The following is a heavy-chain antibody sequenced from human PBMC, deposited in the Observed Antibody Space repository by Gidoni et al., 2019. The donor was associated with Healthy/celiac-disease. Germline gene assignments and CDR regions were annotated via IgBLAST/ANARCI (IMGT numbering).Heavy chain of an antibody. J-gene: IGHJ3*01. CDR3: AQDLTYYYGSGTFPL. D-gene: IGHD3-10*01. V-gene: IGHV2-5*02. Sequence: QITLKESGPTLVKPTQTLTLTCTFSGFSLSTSGVGVGWIRQPPGTALEWLALIYWDDDKRYSPSLKSRLTIPKDTSKNQVVLTMTNLDPVDTATYYCAQDLTYYYGSGTFPLWGQGTMVTVSS. CDR2: IYWDDDK. CDR1: GFSLSTSGVG.